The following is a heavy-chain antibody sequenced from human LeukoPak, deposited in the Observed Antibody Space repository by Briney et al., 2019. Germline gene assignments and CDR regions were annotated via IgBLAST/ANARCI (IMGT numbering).Heavy chain of an antibody. J-gene: IGHJ4*02. V-gene: IGHV3-23*01. CDR2: ISSGGSST. CDR1: GFSFSNYP. D-gene: IGHD1-1*01. Sequence: PGGSLGLSCAASGFSFSNYPMSWVRQAPGKGLEWVSGISSGGSSTYYADSVKGRFTISRDNSKNTLYLQMNSLRAEDTAVYYCAKGFGTGKEYYFDYWGQGTLVTVSS. CDR3: AKGFGTGKEYYFDY.